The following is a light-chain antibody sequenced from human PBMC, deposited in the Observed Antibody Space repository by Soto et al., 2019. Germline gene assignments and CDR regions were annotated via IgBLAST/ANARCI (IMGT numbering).Light chain of an antibody. Sequence: QSALTQPRSVSGSPGQSVTISCTGSSSDVGGYNYVSWYQQHPGKAPKLMIYYVTKRPSGVPDRFSGSKSGNTASLTISGLQAEDEADYYCCSYAGSFTVIFGGGTKVTVL. CDR3: CSYAGSFTVI. CDR2: YVT. J-gene: IGLJ2*01. CDR1: SSDVGGYNY. V-gene: IGLV2-11*01.